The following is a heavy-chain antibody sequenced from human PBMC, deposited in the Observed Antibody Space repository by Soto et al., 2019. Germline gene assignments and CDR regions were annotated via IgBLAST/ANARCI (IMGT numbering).Heavy chain of an antibody. V-gene: IGHV4-31*03. Sequence: QVQLQESGPGLVKPSQTLSLTCTVSGGSISSGDYYWSWIRQHPGKGLEWIGYIYYSGSTHYSSFLKSRVTMSIDTSKNQFPLKLTSVTAADTAVYDCARLSSTDSSGYYLDYWGQGTLVTVSS. J-gene: IGHJ4*02. CDR2: IYYSGST. CDR1: GGSISSGDYY. CDR3: ARLSSTDSSGYYLDY. D-gene: IGHD3-22*01.